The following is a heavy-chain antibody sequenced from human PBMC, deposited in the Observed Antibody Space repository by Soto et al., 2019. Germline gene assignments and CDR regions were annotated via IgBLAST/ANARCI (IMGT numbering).Heavy chain of an antibody. V-gene: IGHV4-59*01. CDR1: GGSIRSYY. Sequence: SETLSLTCTVSGGSIRSYYWSWIRQPPGKGLEWIGYIYSGGSTNYNPSLKDRLTMSVDTSKNQFSLKLSSVTAADTAVYYCAREFCNGGTCQLFFDYWGQGTLVTVSS. J-gene: IGHJ4*02. CDR3: AREFCNGGTCQLFFDY. D-gene: IGHD2-15*01. CDR2: IYSGGST.